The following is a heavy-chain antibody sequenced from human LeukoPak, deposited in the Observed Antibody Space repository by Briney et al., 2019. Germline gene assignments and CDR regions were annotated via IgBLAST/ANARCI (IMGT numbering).Heavy chain of an antibody. CDR3: AREGYYGAFDI. V-gene: IGHV3-48*02. CDR1: GFTFSDYS. J-gene: IGHJ3*02. CDR2: ISCNSVI. D-gene: IGHD3-10*01. Sequence: GSLILSCATAGFTFSDYSMNWVRQAPGKGLEWVSYISCNSVIYYADSVRGRFTISRDNAKNSLYLQMNSLRDEDTAVYYCAREGYYGAFDIWGQGTMVTVSS.